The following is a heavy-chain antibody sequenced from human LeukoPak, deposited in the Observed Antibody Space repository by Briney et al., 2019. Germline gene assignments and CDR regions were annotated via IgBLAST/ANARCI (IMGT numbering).Heavy chain of an antibody. V-gene: IGHV3-21*01. J-gene: IGHJ6*03. D-gene: IGHD6-6*01. CDR3: ASSIEYSSSSAYYYYYMDV. CDR2: ISSSSSYI. Sequence: SGGSLRLSCAASGFTFSSYSMNWVRQAPGKGLEWVSSISSSSSYIYYADSVKGRFTISRDNAKNSLYLQMNSLRAEDTAVYYCASSIEYSSSSAYYYYYMDVWGKGTTVTVSS. CDR1: GFTFSSYS.